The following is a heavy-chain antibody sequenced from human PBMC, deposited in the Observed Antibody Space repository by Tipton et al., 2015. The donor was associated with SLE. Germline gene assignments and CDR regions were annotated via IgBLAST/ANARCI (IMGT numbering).Heavy chain of an antibody. D-gene: IGHD6-19*01. V-gene: IGHV4-34*01. CDR2: IYPTGRT. CDR1: GGSLSGYW. Sequence: TLSLTCTVYGGSLSGYWWSWIRQSPGKGLEWIGEIYPTGRTDYNPSLMSRVTISVDTSQNQFSLRLTSVTAADTAVYYCARAYSSGWYVYYYYYMDVWGKGTTVTVSS. CDR3: ARAYSSGWYVYYYYYMDV. J-gene: IGHJ6*03.